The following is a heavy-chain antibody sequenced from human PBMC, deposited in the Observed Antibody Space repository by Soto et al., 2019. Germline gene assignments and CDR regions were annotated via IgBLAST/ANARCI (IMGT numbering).Heavy chain of an antibody. CDR1: GGSISNYY. CDR3: ARHTSGRQLGDFDY. CDR2: MYYSGST. D-gene: IGHD6-6*01. J-gene: IGHJ4*02. Sequence: SETLSLTCTVSGGSISNYYWSWIRQPPGKGLEWIAYMYYSGSTNYNPSLKSRVTISVDTSKNQFSLNLSSVTAADTAVYYCARHTSGRQLGDFDYWGPGTLVTVSS. V-gene: IGHV4-59*08.